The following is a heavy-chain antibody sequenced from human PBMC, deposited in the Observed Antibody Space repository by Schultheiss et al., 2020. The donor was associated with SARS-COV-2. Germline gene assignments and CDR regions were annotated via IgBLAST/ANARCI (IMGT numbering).Heavy chain of an antibody. CDR2: IIPIFGTA. CDR1: GGTFSSYA. Sequence: SVKVSCKASGGTFSSYAISWVRQAPGQGLEWMGGIIPIFGTANYAQKFQGRVTITADESTSTAYMELSSLRSEDTAVYYCARDGITMVRGVIIGAFDIWGQGTMVTVSS. V-gene: IGHV1-69*13. CDR3: ARDGITMVRGVIIGAFDI. J-gene: IGHJ3*02. D-gene: IGHD3-10*01.